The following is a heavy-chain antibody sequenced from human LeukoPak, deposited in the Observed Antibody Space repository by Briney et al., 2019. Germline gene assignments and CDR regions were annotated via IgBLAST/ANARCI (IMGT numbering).Heavy chain of an antibody. J-gene: IGHJ4*02. CDR1: GFTFDDYA. CDR3: AKGSLAYCGGDCQSHFDY. Sequence: GGSLRLSCAASGFTFDDYAMHWVRQAPGKGLEWVSGISWNSGSIGYADSVKGRFTISRDNAKNSLYLQMNSLRAEDTALYYCAKGSLAYCGGDCQSHFDYWGQGTLVTVSS. D-gene: IGHD2-21*02. CDR2: ISWNSGSI. V-gene: IGHV3-9*01.